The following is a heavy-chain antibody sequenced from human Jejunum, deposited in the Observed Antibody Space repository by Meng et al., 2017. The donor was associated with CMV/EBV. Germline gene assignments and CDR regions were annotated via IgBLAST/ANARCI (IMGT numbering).Heavy chain of an antibody. V-gene: IGHV3-30*02. CDR3: AKFPIYDSSDHYDY. Sequence: QGERVGAGGGVVQPGGSLRFSCATSGININYYGMHWVRQVPGKGLEWVAFIRHDGSDTYYADFVKGRFAISRDSFKDTLFLQMNSLGAEDTAMYYCAKFPIYDSSDHYDYWGQGTLVTVSS. J-gene: IGHJ4*02. D-gene: IGHD3-22*01. CDR1: GININYYG. CDR2: IRHDGSDT.